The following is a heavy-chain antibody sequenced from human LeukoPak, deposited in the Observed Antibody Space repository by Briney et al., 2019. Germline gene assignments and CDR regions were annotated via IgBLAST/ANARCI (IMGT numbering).Heavy chain of an antibody. J-gene: IGHJ4*02. CDR1: GFSFGGFA. CDR3: AKGYRGYSGAYLDS. D-gene: IGHD6-19*01. V-gene: IGHV3-23*01. Sequence: GGSLRLSCAASGFSFGGFAMSWVRQAPGKGLEWVTGISGSGASTNYADSVKGRLTTSRDNSMNTLYLQINSLRAEDTAVYFCAKGYRGYSGAYLDSWGQGVLVTVCS. CDR2: ISGSGAST.